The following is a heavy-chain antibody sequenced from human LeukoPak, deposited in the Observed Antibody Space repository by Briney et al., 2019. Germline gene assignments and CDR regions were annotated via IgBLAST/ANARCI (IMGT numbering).Heavy chain of an antibody. V-gene: IGHV3-21*04. CDR3: AKDISGGSGGNDY. J-gene: IGHJ4*02. CDR1: GFTFSSYS. CDR2: ISSSSSYI. Sequence: GGSLRLSCAASGFTFSSYSMNWVRQAPGKGLEWVSSISSSSSYIYYADSVKGRFTISRDNAKNSLYLQMNSLGAEDTALYYCAKDISGGSGGNDYWGQGTLVTVSS. D-gene: IGHD3-10*01.